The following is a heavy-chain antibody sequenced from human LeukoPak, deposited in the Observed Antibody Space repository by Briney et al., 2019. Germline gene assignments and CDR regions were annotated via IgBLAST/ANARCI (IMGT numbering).Heavy chain of an antibody. Sequence: GGSLRLSCAASGFNFVNGWMSWVRQAPGKGLEWVSSISSSSSYIYYADSVKGRFTISRDNAKNSLYLQMNSLRAEDTAVYYCARDLQDYSNYWPTIDYWGQGTLVTVSS. D-gene: IGHD4-11*01. V-gene: IGHV3-21*01. CDR1: GFNFVNGW. CDR2: ISSSSSYI. CDR3: ARDLQDYSNYWPTIDY. J-gene: IGHJ4*02.